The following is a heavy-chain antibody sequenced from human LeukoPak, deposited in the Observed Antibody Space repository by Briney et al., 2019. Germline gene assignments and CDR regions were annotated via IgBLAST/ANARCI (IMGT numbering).Heavy chain of an antibody. CDR2: IIPIFGTA. V-gene: IGHV1-69*06. Sequence: SVKVSCKASGGTFSSYAISWVRQAPGQGLEWMGGIIPIFGTANYAQKFQGRVTMTEDTSTDTAYMELSSLRSEDTAVYYCATGATYYYDSSGYYADYWGQGTLVTVSS. J-gene: IGHJ4*02. D-gene: IGHD3-22*01. CDR1: GGTFSSYA. CDR3: ATGATYYYDSSGYYADY.